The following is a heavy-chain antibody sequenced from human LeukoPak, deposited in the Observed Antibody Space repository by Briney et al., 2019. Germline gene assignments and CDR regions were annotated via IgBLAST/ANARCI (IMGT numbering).Heavy chain of an antibody. CDR1: GFTFSSYE. J-gene: IGHJ4*02. CDR3: AKGVVGATTEFDY. CDR2: ISSSGTTI. Sequence: GGSLRLSCAASGFTFSSYEMNWVRQAPGKRLEWVSYISSSGTTIYYADSVKGRFTISRDNAKDSLYLQMNSLRAEDTAVYYCAKGVVGATTEFDYWGQGTLVTVSS. D-gene: IGHD1-26*01. V-gene: IGHV3-48*03.